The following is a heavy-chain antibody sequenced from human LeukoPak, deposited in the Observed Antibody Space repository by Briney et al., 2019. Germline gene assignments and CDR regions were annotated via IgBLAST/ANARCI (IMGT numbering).Heavy chain of an antibody. Sequence: GGSLRLSCAASGFTFSSYGMHWVRQAPGKGLEWVAVIWYDGSNKYYADSVKGRFTISRDNSKNTLYLQMNSLRAEDTAVYYCAKEGRIAAAGLFDYWGQGTLVIVFS. CDR2: IWYDGSNK. J-gene: IGHJ4*02. CDR3: AKEGRIAAAGLFDY. D-gene: IGHD6-13*01. V-gene: IGHV3-33*06. CDR1: GFTFSSYG.